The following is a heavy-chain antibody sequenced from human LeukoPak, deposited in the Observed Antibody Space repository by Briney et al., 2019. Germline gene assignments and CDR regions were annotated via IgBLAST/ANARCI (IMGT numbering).Heavy chain of an antibody. CDR3: ARDRYDFWSGYYVY. D-gene: IGHD3-3*01. J-gene: IGHJ4*02. CDR1: GFTFSSYS. CDR2: ISSSSSYI. V-gene: IGHV3-21*01. Sequence: KPGGSLRLSCAASGFTFSSYSMNWVRQTPGKGLEWVSSISSSSSYIYYADSVKGRFTISRDKAKNSLYLQMNSLRAEDTAVYYCARDRYDFWSGYYVYWGQGTLVTVSS.